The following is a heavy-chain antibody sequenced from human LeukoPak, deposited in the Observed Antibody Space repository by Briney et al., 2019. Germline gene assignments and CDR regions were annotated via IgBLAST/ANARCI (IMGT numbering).Heavy chain of an antibody. CDR3: ARDVDDSSGYYYPLQDY. V-gene: IGHV3-30-3*01. D-gene: IGHD3-22*01. J-gene: IGHJ4*02. Sequence: GGSLRLSCAASGFTFSSYAMHWVRQAPGKGLEWGAVISYDGSNKYYADSVKGRFTISRDNSKNTLYLQMNSLRAEDTAVYYCARDVDDSSGYYYPLQDYWGQGTLVTVSS. CDR1: GFTFSSYA. CDR2: ISYDGSNK.